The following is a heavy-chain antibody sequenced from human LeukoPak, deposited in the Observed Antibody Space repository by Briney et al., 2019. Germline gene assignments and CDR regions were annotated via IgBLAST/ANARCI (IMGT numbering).Heavy chain of an antibody. V-gene: IGHV3-48*03. CDR1: GFTFSSYE. D-gene: IGHD4-23*01. J-gene: IGHJ6*02. CDR2: ISSSGSTI. CDR3: ARWGGGSPVATRYYYYYGMDV. Sequence: GGSLRLSCAASGFTFSSYEMNWVRQAPGKGLEWVSYISSSGSTIYYADSVKGRFTISRDNAKNSLYLQMNSLRAEDTAVYYCARWGGGSPVATRYYYYYGMDVWGQGTTVTVSS.